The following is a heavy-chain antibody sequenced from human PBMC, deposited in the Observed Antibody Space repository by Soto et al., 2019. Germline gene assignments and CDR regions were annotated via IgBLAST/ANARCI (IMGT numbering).Heavy chain of an antibody. Sequence: PSETLSLTCTVSGGSVSSGSYYWSWIRQPPGKGLEWIGYIYRSGTTNYNPSLKSRVTISVDTSKSQFSLKLTSVTAADTAVYYCARGEILYDGSGYQSYLFSYCGQGTLVTGSS. CDR3: ARGEILYDGSGYQSYLFSY. D-gene: IGHD3-22*01. V-gene: IGHV4-61*01. CDR1: GGSVSSGSYY. J-gene: IGHJ4*02. CDR2: IYRSGTT.